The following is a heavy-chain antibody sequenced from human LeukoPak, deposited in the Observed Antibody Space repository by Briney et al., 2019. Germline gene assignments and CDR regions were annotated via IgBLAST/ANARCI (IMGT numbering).Heavy chain of an antibody. CDR3: ARDRRYDILTGYFWWFDP. CDR1: GGSISSGSYY. D-gene: IGHD3-9*01. V-gene: IGHV4-61*02. CDR2: IYTSGST. Sequence: PSETLSLTCTVSGGSISSGSYYWSWIRQPAGKGLEWIGRIYTSGSTNYNPSLKSRVTISVDTSKNQFSLKLSSVTAADTAVYYCARDRRYDILTGYFWWFDPWGQGTLVTVSS. J-gene: IGHJ5*02.